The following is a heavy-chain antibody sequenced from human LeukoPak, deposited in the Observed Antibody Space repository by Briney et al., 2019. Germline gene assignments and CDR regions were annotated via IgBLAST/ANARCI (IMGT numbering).Heavy chain of an antibody. CDR1: GYTFTSYG. CDR2: ISAYNGNT. Sequence: ASVKVSCKASGYTFTSYGINWVRQAPGQGLEWVGWISAYNGNTNYAQKLQGRLTMTTDTSTSTAYMELRSLRSDDTAVYYCARARNIVVGPVATGNWFEPWGQGTLVTVSS. V-gene: IGHV1-18*01. D-gene: IGHD2-2*01. J-gene: IGHJ5*02. CDR3: ARARNIVVGPVATGNWFEP.